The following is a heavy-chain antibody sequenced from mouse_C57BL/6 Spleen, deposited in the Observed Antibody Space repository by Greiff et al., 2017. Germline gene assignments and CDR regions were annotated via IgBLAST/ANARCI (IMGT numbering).Heavy chain of an antibody. D-gene: IGHD2-3*01. CDR3: ARGDGYYDY. CDR1: GYTFTSYW. CDR2: IDPSDSYT. V-gene: IGHV1-69*01. J-gene: IGHJ2*01. Sequence: QVQLQQPGAELVLPGASVKLSCTASGYTFTSYWMHWVKQRPGQGLEWIGEIDPSDSYTNYNQKFKGKSTLTVDKSSSTAYMQLSSLTSEDSAVYYCARGDGYYDYWGQGTTLTVSS.